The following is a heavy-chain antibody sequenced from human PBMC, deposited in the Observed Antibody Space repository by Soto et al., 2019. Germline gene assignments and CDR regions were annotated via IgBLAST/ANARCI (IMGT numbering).Heavy chain of an antibody. CDR1: GGSVNNRTYY. CDR2: VYYSGTT. J-gene: IGHJ4*02. V-gene: IGHV4-61*01. Sequence: QVQLQESGPGLLKPSETLSLTCSVSGGSVNNRTYYWSWIRQPPGKRLEWIGYVYYSGTTNYNPSLKSRVSISVATSKRQFSLSLSSVTAADTALYYCARTTAVPNTLRSRYYFDYWGQGTLVTVSS. D-gene: IGHD4-17*01. CDR3: ARTTAVPNTLRSRYYFDY.